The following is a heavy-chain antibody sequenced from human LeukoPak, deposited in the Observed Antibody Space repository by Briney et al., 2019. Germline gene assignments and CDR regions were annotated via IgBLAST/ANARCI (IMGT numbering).Heavy chain of an antibody. CDR1: GFTFSGYW. J-gene: IGHJ6*03. Sequence: GGSLRLSCAASGFTFSGYWMHWVRQAPGKGLVWVSRINGDGSSTTYADSVKGRFTISRDNAKNSLYLQMNSLRAEDTAVYYCAKGAAGGGGVTNYYYCYMDVWGKGTTVTVSS. V-gene: IGHV3-74*01. CDR2: INGDGSST. D-gene: IGHD3-3*01. CDR3: AKGAAGGGGVTNYYYCYMDV.